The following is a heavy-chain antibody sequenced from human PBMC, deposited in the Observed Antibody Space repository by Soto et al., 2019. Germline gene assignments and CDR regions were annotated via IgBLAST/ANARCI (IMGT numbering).Heavy chain of an antibody. D-gene: IGHD1-7*01. CDR2: IYYSGST. V-gene: IGHV4-59*01. J-gene: IGHJ6*02. CDR1: GGSISSFY. CDR3: ARARYNWNYGDYYYGLDV. Sequence: SETLSLTCTVSGGSISSFYWSWIRQPPGKGLEWIGYIYYSGSTNYNPSLKSRVTISVDTSKNQFSLKLSSVTAADTAVYSCARARYNWNYGDYYYGLDVWGQGTTVTVSS.